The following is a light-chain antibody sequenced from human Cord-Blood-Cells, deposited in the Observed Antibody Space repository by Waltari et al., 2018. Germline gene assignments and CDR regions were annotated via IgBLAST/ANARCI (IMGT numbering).Light chain of an antibody. CDR2: AAS. Sequence: AIRMTQSPSSFSASTGDRFTITCRASQGISSYIAWYQQKPEKAPKLLIYAASSLQSGVPSRFSGSGSGTDFTLTISCLQSEDFATYYCQQYYSYPQTFGQGTKVEIK. CDR1: QGISSY. CDR3: QQYYSYPQT. V-gene: IGKV1-8*01. J-gene: IGKJ1*01.